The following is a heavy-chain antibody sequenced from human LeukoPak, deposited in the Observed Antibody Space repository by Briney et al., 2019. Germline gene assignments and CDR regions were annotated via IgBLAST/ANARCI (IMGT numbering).Heavy chain of an antibody. CDR3: ARTGPMRKDIVVVPAVEGRQRNNWFDP. Sequence: GASVKVSCKASGYTFTSYAMNWVRQAPGQGLEWMGWISAYNGNTNYAQKLQGRVTMTTDTSTSTAYMELRSLRSDDTAVYYCARTGPMRKDIVVVPAVEGRQRNNWFDPWGQGTLVTVSS. CDR1: GYTFTSYA. CDR2: ISAYNGNT. D-gene: IGHD2-2*01. J-gene: IGHJ5*02. V-gene: IGHV1-18*01.